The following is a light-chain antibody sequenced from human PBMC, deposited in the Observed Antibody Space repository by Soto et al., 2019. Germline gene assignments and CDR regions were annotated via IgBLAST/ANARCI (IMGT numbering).Light chain of an antibody. CDR3: QQYYSYSRT. Sequence: IQMTQSPSSLSASVRDSVTITCRASQSVSKWLAWDQQKPGKAPKVLIYDGSSLDRGVPSRFSGSGSGTEFTLNLRSLQADDFGTYYCQQYYSYSRTFGQGTKVDIK. CDR2: DGS. V-gene: IGKV1-5*01. CDR1: QSVSKW. J-gene: IGKJ1*01.